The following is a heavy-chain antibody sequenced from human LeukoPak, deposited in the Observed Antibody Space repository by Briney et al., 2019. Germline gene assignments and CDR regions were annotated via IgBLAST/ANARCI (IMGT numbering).Heavy chain of an antibody. J-gene: IGHJ4*02. CDR2: FDPEHGET. CDR3: ATHPRTYDFWSQYTSYFDY. D-gene: IGHD3-3*01. Sequence: GASVKVSCKVSGYTLTEFSVHWVRQAPGKGLEWMGGFDPEHGETIYAQRFQGRVSMTEDTSTDTAYMELNSLSSEDTALYYCATHPRTYDFWSQYTSYFDYWGQGTLVTVSS. CDR1: GYTLTEFS. V-gene: IGHV1-24*01.